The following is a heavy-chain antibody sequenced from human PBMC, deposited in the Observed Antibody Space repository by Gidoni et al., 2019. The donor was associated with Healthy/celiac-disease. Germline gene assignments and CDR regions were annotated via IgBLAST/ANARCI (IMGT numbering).Heavy chain of an antibody. CDR2: ISYDGSNK. Sequence: QVQLVESGGGVVQPGRSLRLSCAASGFTCSSYAMHWVRQAPGKGLEWVAVISYDGSNKYYADSVKGRFTISRDNSKNTLYLQMNSLRAEDTAVYYCARDLSRKISSSWYRVGVGMDVWGQGTTVTVSS. J-gene: IGHJ6*02. D-gene: IGHD6-13*01. CDR3: ARDLSRKISSSWYRVGVGMDV. V-gene: IGHV3-30*01. CDR1: GFTCSSYA.